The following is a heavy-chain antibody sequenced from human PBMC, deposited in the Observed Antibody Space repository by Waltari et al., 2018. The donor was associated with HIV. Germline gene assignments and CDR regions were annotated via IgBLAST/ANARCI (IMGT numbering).Heavy chain of an antibody. J-gene: IGHJ4*02. V-gene: IGHV4-34*01. CDR2: VNHSGNI. Sequence: QVHLQQSGAGLLKPSETLSLTCTVSGGSFSGYYWSWIRQPPGKGLGWIGEVNHSGNIKYNPSLKSRLIISVDTSKRQFSLRLKSVTAADTAVYYCSREGYGGNPANNFDFWGQGTLVSVSS. D-gene: IGHD2-15*01. CDR3: SREGYGGNPANNFDF. CDR1: GGSFSGYY.